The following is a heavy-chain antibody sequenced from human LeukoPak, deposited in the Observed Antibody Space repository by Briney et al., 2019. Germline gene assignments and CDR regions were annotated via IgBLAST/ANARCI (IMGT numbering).Heavy chain of an antibody. V-gene: IGHV3-64*01. CDR2: ISSNGGST. J-gene: IGHJ4*02. CDR3: ARRTAYSAYDY. Sequence: PGGSLRLSCEASGFTLSSYAMHWVRQAPGKGLEYVSAISSNGGSTNYANSVRGRFTISRDNSKNTLYLQMGSLGADDTAVYYCARRTAYSAYDYWGQGTLVTVSS. D-gene: IGHD5-12*01. CDR1: GFTLSSYA.